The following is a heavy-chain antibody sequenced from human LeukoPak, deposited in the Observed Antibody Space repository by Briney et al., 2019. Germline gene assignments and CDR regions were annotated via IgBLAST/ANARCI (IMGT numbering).Heavy chain of an antibody. CDR1: GYTFTSYD. CDR3: ARDSTRRPYYYDSSGYPNFDY. Sequence: ASVKVSCKASGYTFTSYDINWVRQAAGQGLEWMGWMNPNSGNTGYAQKFQGRVTMTRNTSISTAYMELSSLRSDDTAVYYCARDSTRRPYYYDSSGYPNFDYWGQGTLVTVSS. J-gene: IGHJ4*02. D-gene: IGHD3-22*01. CDR2: MNPNSGNT. V-gene: IGHV1-8*01.